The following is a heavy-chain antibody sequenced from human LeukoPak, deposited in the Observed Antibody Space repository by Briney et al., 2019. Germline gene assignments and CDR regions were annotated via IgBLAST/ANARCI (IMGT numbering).Heavy chain of an antibody. CDR2: ISSSSSYI. J-gene: IGHJ3*02. CDR1: GGSISSSS. CDR3: ARVQVATHVFDI. V-gene: IGHV3-21*01. D-gene: IGHD5-12*01. Sequence: PSETLSLTCTVSGGSISSSSYYWGWIRQAPGKGLEWVSSISSSSSYISYADSVKGRFTISRDNAKNSLSLQMNSLRAEDTAVYYCARVQVATHVFDIWGLGTMVTVSS.